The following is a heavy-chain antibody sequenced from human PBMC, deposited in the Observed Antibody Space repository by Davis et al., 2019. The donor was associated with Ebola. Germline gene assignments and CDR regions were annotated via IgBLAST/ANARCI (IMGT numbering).Heavy chain of an antibody. J-gene: IGHJ6*02. CDR3: ARSPRHYDFWSGYYTFGYGMDV. Sequence: SETLSLTCTVSGGSVSSGSYYWSWIRQPPGKGLEWIGYIYYSGSTNYNPSLKSRVTISVDTSKNQFSLKLSSVTAADTAVYYCARSPRHYDFWSGYYTFGYGMDVWGQGTTVTVSS. V-gene: IGHV4-61*01. CDR1: GGSVSSGSYY. CDR2: IYYSGST. D-gene: IGHD3-3*01.